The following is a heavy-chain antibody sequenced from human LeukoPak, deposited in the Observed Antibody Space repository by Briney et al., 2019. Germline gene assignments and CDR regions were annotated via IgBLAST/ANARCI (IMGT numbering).Heavy chain of an antibody. CDR3: ARDRYLVGATRRAFDI. CDR1: GGSISSSSYY. Sequence: SETLSLTCTVSGGSISSSSYYWGWIRQPPGKGLEWIGSIYYSGSTYYNPSLKSRVTISVDTSKNQFSLKLSSVTAADTAVYYCARDRYLVGATRRAFDIWGQGTMVTVSS. J-gene: IGHJ3*02. D-gene: IGHD1-26*01. CDR2: IYYSGST. V-gene: IGHV4-39*02.